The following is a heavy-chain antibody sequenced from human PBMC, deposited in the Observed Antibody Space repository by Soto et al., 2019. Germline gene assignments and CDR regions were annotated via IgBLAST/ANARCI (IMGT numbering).Heavy chain of an antibody. D-gene: IGHD2-15*01. J-gene: IGHJ4*02. CDR1: GYTFTSYD. CDR3: ATCSGGSCYYFDY. V-gene: IGHV1-8*01. CDR2: MKPNSGNT. Sequence: QVQLVQSGAEVKKPGASVKVTCKAYGYTFTSYDINWVRRANGRGLEWMGLMKPNSGNTGYAQKFQGRVTMTRNTSISTAYMELSSLRSEDTAVYYCATCSGGSCYYFDYWGQGTLVTVSS.